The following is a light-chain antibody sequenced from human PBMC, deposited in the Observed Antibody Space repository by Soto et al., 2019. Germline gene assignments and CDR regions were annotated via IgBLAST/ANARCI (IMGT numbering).Light chain of an antibody. J-gene: IGKJ2*01. Sequence: DIQMTQSPSTLSASLGDRVTITCRARQSISSWLAWYQQKPGKAPKLLIYDASSLESGVPSRFSGSGSGTEFTLTISSLQPDDFSTYYCEQYNSYSPYTFGQGTKLDIK. CDR3: EQYNSYSPYT. CDR2: DAS. V-gene: IGKV1-5*01. CDR1: QSISSW.